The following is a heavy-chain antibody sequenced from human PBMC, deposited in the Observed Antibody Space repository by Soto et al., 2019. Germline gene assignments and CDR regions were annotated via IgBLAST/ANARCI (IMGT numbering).Heavy chain of an antibody. D-gene: IGHD3-16*01. J-gene: IGHJ5*02. Sequence: EVQLVESGGGLVKPGGSLRLSCAASGFTFSNAWMNWVRQAPGKGLEWVGRIKSKTDGGTTDYAAPVKGRFPISRDDSKNTLYRQMNSLKTEDTAVYYCTREVMITFGGVIVLWGQGTLVTVSS. CDR2: IKSKTDGGTT. CDR3: TREVMITFGGVIVL. V-gene: IGHV3-15*07. CDR1: GFTFSNAW.